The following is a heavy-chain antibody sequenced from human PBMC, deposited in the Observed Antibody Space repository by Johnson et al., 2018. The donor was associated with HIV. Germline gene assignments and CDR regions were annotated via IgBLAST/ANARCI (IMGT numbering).Heavy chain of an antibody. J-gene: IGHJ1*01. Sequence: VQLVESGGGLVQPGGSLRLSCAASGLTFSDHYMDWVRQAPGKGLEWVGRTRNKANSYTTEYAASVKGRFTISRDDSKNSLYLQMNSLKTEDTAVYYCARVGRGLLGLRWAMWG. D-gene: IGHD3-10*01. CDR3: ARVGRGLLGLRWAM. V-gene: IGHV3-72*01. CDR1: GLTFSDHY. CDR2: TRNKANSYTT.